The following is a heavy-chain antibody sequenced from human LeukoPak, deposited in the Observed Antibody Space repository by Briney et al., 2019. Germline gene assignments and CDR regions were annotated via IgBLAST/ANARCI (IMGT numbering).Heavy chain of an antibody. CDR1: GYTFSDHY. CDR3: ARDRSSRSYYDSSGYAPVDY. D-gene: IGHD3-22*01. J-gene: IGHJ4*02. CDR2: TRNKANNYAT. Sequence: GGSLRLSCAVSGYTFSDHYIDWVRQAPGKGLGWVGQTRNKANNYATQYAASVKGRFTISRDDSRNSVYLQMNSLRAEDTAVYYCARDRSSRSYYDSSGYAPVDYWGQGTLVTVSS. V-gene: IGHV3-72*01.